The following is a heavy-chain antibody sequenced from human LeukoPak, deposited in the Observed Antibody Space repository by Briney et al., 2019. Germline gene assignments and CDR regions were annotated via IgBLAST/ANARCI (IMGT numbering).Heavy chain of an antibody. CDR2: IYYSGST. Sequence: SETLSLTCTVSGGSISSYYWSWIRQPPGKGLEWIGYIYYSGSTNYNPSLKSRVTISVDTSKNQFSLELSSVTAADTAVYYCARGKLGMEAFDIWGQGTMVTVSS. V-gene: IGHV4-59*01. CDR1: GGSISSYY. CDR3: ARGKLGMEAFDI. D-gene: IGHD7-27*01. J-gene: IGHJ3*02.